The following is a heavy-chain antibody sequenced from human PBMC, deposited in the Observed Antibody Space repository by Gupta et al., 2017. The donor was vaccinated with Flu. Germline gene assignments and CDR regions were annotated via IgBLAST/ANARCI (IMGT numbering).Heavy chain of an antibody. CDR2: INRDGSEK. V-gene: IGHV3-7*03. J-gene: IGHJ6*02. CDR1: YRLSKDW. D-gene: IGHD3-10*01. Sequence: YRLSKDWMRWVRMGPGKGLEWVAIINRDGSEKNYVDSAKGRFTISRDNAEDSLFLYMTSRRAEDTAVYYCARYGFSFGLDLWGQGTTVTVSS. CDR3: ARYGFSFGLDL.